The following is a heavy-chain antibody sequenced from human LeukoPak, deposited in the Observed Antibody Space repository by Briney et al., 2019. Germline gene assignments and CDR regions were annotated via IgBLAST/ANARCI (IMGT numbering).Heavy chain of an antibody. CDR1: GYSISSGYY. CDR3: ARDRGYYGSGSYYSGRGAQRYYFDY. V-gene: IGHV4-38-2*02. Sequence: SETLSLTCTVSGYSISSGYYWGWIRQPPGKGLEWIGSIYHSGSTYYNPSLKSRVTISVDTSKNQFSLKLSSVTAADTAVYYCARDRGYYGSGSYYSGRGAQRYYFDYWGQGTLVTVSS. D-gene: IGHD3-10*01. J-gene: IGHJ4*02. CDR2: IYHSGST.